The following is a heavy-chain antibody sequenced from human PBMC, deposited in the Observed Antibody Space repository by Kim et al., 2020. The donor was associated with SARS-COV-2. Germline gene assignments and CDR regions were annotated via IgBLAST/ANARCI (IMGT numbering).Heavy chain of an antibody. D-gene: IGHD6-13*01. CDR2: IFPDDSDT. CDR1: GYSFPTYW. Sequence: GESLKISCKGSGYSFPTYWIGWVRQMPGKGLEWMGIIFPDDSDTRYSPFFQVQVTISADKAINTAYPQLSSLKASDPATYSCARDGSAEAAYGSRNSFVIGVQGTMVTVSS. V-gene: IGHV5-51*01. CDR3: ARDGSAEAAYGSRNSFVI. J-gene: IGHJ3*02.